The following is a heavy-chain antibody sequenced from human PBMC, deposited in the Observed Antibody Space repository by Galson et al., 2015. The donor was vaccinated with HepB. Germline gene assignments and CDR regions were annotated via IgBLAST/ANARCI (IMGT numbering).Heavy chain of an antibody. Sequence: SLRLSCAASGFTFDDYTMHWVRQAPGKGLEWVSLISWDGGSTYYADSVKGRFTISRDNSKNSLYLQMNSLRTEDTALYYCAKGGGEDNGWYYFDYWGQGTLVTVSS. J-gene: IGHJ4*02. CDR2: ISWDGGST. CDR3: AKGGGEDNGWYYFDY. CDR1: GFTFDDYT. D-gene: IGHD2-21*01. V-gene: IGHV3-43*01.